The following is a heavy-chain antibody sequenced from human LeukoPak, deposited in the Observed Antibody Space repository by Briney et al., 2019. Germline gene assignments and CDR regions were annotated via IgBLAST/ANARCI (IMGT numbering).Heavy chain of an antibody. V-gene: IGHV3-21*01. D-gene: IGHD3-3*01. CDR1: GFTFSSYS. CDR3: ARDQIFGVVIID. J-gene: IGHJ4*02. CDR2: ISSSSSYI. Sequence: GGSLRLSCAASGFTFSSYSMNWVRQAPGKGLEWVSSISSSSSYIYYADSVKGRFTISRDNAKNSLYLQMNSLRAEDTAVYYCARDQIFGVVIIDWGQGTLVTVSS.